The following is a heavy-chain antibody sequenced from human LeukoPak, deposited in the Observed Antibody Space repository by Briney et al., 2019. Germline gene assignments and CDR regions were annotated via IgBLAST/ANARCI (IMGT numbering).Heavy chain of an antibody. CDR2: IYPGDSDT. CDR3: ARRRDYYDILTGYSGAYYFDY. CDR1: GYSFSTYW. J-gene: IGHJ4*02. D-gene: IGHD3-9*01. V-gene: IGHV5-51*01. Sequence: GESLKISCKGSGYSFSTYWIGWVRQMPGKGLEWMGIIYPGDSDTRSSPSFQGQVTISADKSISTAYLQWSSLKASDTAMYYCARRRDYYDILTGYSGAYYFDYWGQGTLVTVSS.